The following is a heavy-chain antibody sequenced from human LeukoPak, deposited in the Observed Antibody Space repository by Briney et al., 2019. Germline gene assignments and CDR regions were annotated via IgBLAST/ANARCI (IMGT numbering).Heavy chain of an antibody. Sequence: GGSLRLSCTASGFTFSSYSMNWVRQAPGKGLGWVSSISSSSYIYYADSVKGRFTISIDNAKNSLYLQMNSLRAEDTAVYYCAIRGSPMVRNYWGQGTLVTVSS. D-gene: IGHD3-10*01. J-gene: IGHJ4*02. V-gene: IGHV3-21*01. CDR1: GFTFSSYS. CDR3: AIRGSPMVRNY. CDR2: ISSSSYI.